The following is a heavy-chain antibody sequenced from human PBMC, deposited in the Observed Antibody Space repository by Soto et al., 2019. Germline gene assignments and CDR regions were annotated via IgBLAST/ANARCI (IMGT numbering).Heavy chain of an antibody. Sequence: QVQLVESGGGVVQPGRSLRLSCAASGFTFSSYAMHWVRQAPGKGLEWVAVISYDGSNKYYADSVKGRFTISRDNSKNTLYLQMNSLRAEDTAVYYCARDVYSSGWYAVDYWGQGTLVTVSS. CDR2: ISYDGSNK. J-gene: IGHJ4*02. CDR1: GFTFSSYA. V-gene: IGHV3-30-3*01. CDR3: ARDVYSSGWYAVDY. D-gene: IGHD6-19*01.